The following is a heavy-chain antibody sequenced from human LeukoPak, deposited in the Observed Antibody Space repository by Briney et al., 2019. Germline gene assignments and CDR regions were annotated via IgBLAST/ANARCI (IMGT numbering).Heavy chain of an antibody. Sequence: PGGSLRLSCAASGFTFSSYGMSWVRQAPGKGLEWVSAISGSGGSTYYADSVKGRFTISRDNSKNTLYLQMNSLRAEDTAVYYCANGDYSSDPPDYWGQGTLVTVSS. J-gene: IGHJ4*02. CDR3: ANGDYSSDPPDY. CDR1: GFTFSSYG. V-gene: IGHV3-23*01. CDR2: ISGSGGST. D-gene: IGHD6-19*01.